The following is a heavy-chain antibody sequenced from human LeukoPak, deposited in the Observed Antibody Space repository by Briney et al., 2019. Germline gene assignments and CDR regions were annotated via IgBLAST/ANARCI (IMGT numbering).Heavy chain of an antibody. CDR2: IYYSGST. V-gene: IGHV4-59*01. D-gene: IGHD4-17*01. J-gene: IGHJ4*02. Sequence: SETLSLTCTVSGVSISSFYWSWIRQPPGKGLEWIGCIYYSGSTNYNPSLRSRVTMSVDTSKNQFSLKLSSVTAADTAVYYCASQTPNGDYDYWGQGTLVTVSS. CDR1: GVSISSFY. CDR3: ASQTPNGDYDY.